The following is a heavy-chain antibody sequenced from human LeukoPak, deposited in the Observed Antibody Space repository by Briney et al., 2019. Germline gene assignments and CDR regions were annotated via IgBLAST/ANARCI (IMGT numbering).Heavy chain of an antibody. D-gene: IGHD5-24*01. CDR2: IYPSDSDT. V-gene: IGHV5-51*01. CDR1: GYSFTSYW. CDR3: ARRSGLHNDY. J-gene: IGHJ4*02. Sequence: GEAPKIFCWGSGYSFTSYWIGWVRQMPGKGLEWMGIIYPSDSDTRYSPSFQGQVTISADKSISTAYLQWSSLKASDTAIYYCARRSGLHNDYWGQGTLVTVSS.